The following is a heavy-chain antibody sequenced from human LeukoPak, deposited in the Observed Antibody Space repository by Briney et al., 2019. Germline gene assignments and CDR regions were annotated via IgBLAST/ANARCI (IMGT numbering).Heavy chain of an antibody. V-gene: IGHV4-59*01. D-gene: IGHD1-20*01. CDR3: ARGYNWNPYYLDY. Sequence: SETLSLTCTVSGGSISSYYWTWNRQPPGKGLEWIGYIYYSGSTSYDPSLKSRFTISEDMSRNQFSLRLSSVTAADTAVYFCARGYNWNPYYLDYWGRGTLVTVSS. CDR1: GGSISSYY. J-gene: IGHJ4*02. CDR2: IYYSGST.